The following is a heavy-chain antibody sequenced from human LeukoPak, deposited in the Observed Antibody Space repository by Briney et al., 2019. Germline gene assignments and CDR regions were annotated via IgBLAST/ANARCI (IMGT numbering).Heavy chain of an antibody. Sequence: GGSLRLSCEASGLTFSTSGIHWVRQAPGKGLEWVAFIRYDGSSIYYADSVKGRFTISRDNPKNTASLQMSSLRTEDTAVYYCAKVVSSSRGLIDYWGQGTLVTVSS. V-gene: IGHV3-30*02. D-gene: IGHD2-2*01. CDR3: AKVVSSSRGLIDY. CDR1: GLTFSTSG. CDR2: IRYDGSSI. J-gene: IGHJ4*02.